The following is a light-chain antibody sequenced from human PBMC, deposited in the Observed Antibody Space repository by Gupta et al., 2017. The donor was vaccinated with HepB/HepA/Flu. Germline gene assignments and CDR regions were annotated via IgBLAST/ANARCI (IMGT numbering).Light chain of an antibody. J-gene: IGLJ3*02. V-gene: IGLV2-23*02. CDR2: GVD. CDR1: NSDVGSYNL. CDR3: CSYARGRTWV. Sequence: QSALPQPASVSGSPGQSITIPCTGTNSDVGSYNLASWYQQLPGKAPKLIIYGVDKRPSGSSNRFSGSKSGNTVSLTIAGLQADDEADYFCCSYARGRTWVFGVGTKLTVL.